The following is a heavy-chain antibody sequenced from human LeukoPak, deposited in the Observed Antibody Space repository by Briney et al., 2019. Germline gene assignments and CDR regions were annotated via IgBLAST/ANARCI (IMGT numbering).Heavy chain of an antibody. V-gene: IGHV3-74*03. D-gene: IGHD1-7*01. Sequence: GGSLRLSCAASGFTFSNTWMHWVRQPPGKGLVWVARITSDGSSTTYAESVKGRFTISRDNSKNTLYLQMNSLRVEDTAVYFCTREGLGTTFSAWFDPWGQGTLVFVSS. CDR2: ITSDGSST. J-gene: IGHJ5*02. CDR1: GFTFSNTW. CDR3: TREGLGTTFSAWFDP.